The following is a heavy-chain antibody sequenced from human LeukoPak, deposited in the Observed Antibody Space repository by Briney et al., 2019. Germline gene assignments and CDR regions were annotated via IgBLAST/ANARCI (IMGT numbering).Heavy chain of an antibody. CDR1: GCTFTSDD. CDR2: MNPNSGNT. V-gene: IGHV1-8*01. J-gene: IGHJ6*03. Sequence: EASVKVSCKASGCTFTSDDINWVRQATGQGLEWMGWMNPNSGNTGYAQKFQGRVTMTRNTSISTAYMELSSLRSEDTAVYYCARSVAAAGTYYYYYYMDVWGKGTTVTISS. CDR3: ARSVAAAGTYYYYYYMDV. D-gene: IGHD6-13*01.